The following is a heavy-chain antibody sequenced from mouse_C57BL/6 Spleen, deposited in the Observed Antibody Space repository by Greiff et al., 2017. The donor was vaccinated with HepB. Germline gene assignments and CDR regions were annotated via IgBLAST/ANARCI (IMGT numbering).Heavy chain of an antibody. Sequence: QVQLQQSGAELVKPGASVKLSCKASGYTFTSYWMQWVKQRPGQGLEWIGEIDPSDSYTNYNQKFKGKATLTVDTSSSTAYMQLSSLTSEDSAVYYCARFITTVVAGFDYWGQGTTLTVSS. CDR3: ARFITTVVAGFDY. J-gene: IGHJ2*01. CDR1: GYTFTSYW. V-gene: IGHV1-50*01. CDR2: IDPSDSYT. D-gene: IGHD1-1*01.